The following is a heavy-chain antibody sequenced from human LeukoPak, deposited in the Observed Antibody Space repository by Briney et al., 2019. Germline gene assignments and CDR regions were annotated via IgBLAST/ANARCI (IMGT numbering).Heavy chain of an antibody. CDR2: IYYSGST. V-gene: IGHV4-59*01. CDR3: ARDVGHSSSWYNFDY. D-gene: IGHD6-13*01. J-gene: IGHJ4*02. Sequence: SETLSLTCTVSGGSISSYYWSWIRQPPGKGLEWIGYIYYSGSTNYNPSLKSRVTISVDTSKNQFSLKLSSVTAADTAVYYCARDVGHSSSWYNFDYWGQGTLVTVSS. CDR1: GGSISSYY.